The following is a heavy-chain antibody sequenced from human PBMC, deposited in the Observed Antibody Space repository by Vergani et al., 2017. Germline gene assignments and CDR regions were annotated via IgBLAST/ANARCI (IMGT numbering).Heavy chain of an antibody. D-gene: IGHD2-2*01. CDR1: DFISNGHY. CDR2: IYSGGST. Sequence: VQLQESGPGLVKPSETLSLICDVFDFISNGHYWGWVRQAPGKGLEWVSVIYSGGSTYYADSVKGRFIISRDNSKNTLYLQMNSLRAEDTAVYYCASSKDPGTFDYWGQGTLVTVSS. J-gene: IGHJ4*02. V-gene: IGHV3-66*01. CDR3: ASSKDPGTFDY.